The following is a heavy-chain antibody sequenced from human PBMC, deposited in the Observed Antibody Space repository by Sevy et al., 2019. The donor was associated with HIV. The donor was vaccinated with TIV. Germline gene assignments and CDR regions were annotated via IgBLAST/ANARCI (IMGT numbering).Heavy chain of an antibody. CDR1: GYIFIDYY. CDR2: INPNSGGT. J-gene: IGHJ4*02. Sequence: ASVKVSCKASGYIFIDYYMHWVRQAPGQGLEGMGRINPNSGGTNYTQKFQGRVTMTRDTSITTVYMELSSLRSDDTAVYYCVRVSFRNYFDHWGQGTLVTVSS. CDR3: VRVSFRNYFDH. V-gene: IGHV1-2*06.